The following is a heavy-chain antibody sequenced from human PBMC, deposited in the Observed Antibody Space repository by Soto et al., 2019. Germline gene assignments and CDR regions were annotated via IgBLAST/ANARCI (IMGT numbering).Heavy chain of an antibody. D-gene: IGHD3-10*01. CDR1: AFTFSDYS. CDR3: GRDLGGSGTPLEYYGMDV. Sequence: QVQLVESGGGVVQPGKSLRLSCVASAFTFSDYSMHWVRQAPGKGLEWVAAISGDGSKKSYADSVKGRATLSRDNAKNTLYLQMDNLRAEDTAVYFCGRDLGGSGTPLEYYGMDVWDRGTTVTVSS. V-gene: IGHV3-30*04. CDR2: ISGDGSKK. J-gene: IGHJ6*02.